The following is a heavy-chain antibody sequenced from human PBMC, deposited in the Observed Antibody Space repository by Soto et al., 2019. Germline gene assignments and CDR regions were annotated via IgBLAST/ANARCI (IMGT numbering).Heavy chain of an antibody. CDR2: IYHSGST. V-gene: IGHV4-30-2*01. Sequence: SETLCLTCTVSGGSISSGGYYWSWIRQHPGKGLEWIGYIYHSGSTYYNPSLKSRVTISVDRSKNQFSLKLSSVTAADTAVYSCAREPGPRGQEPWSPSPQ. CDR1: GGSISSGGYY. D-gene: IGHD7-27*01. CDR3: AREPGP. J-gene: IGHJ5*02.